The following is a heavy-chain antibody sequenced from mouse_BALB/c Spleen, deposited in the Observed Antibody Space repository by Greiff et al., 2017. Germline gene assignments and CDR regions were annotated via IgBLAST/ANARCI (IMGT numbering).Heavy chain of an antibody. CDR3: ASSYYYGSRYWYFDV. V-gene: IGHV3-1*02. J-gene: IGHJ1*01. Sequence: EVQLQQSGPDLVKPSQSLSLTCTVTGYSITSGYSWYWLRQCPGNQLGWMGFIHYSGSTNYNPSFKSRTSITKDTSKNQFFLQLNSVTTEDTATYYCASSYYYGSRYWYFDVWGAGTTVTVSS. CDR2: IHYSGST. CDR1: GYSITSGYS. D-gene: IGHD1-1*01.